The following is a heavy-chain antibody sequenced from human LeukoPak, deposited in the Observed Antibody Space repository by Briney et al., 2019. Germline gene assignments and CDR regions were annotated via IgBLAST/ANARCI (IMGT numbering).Heavy chain of an antibody. CDR2: ISYDGSNK. CDR1: GFTFSSYG. D-gene: IGHD4-17*01. V-gene: IGHV3-30*18. CDR3: AKDWASTVTTGAPDY. Sequence: PGGSLRLSCAASGFTFSSYGMHWVRQAPGKGLEWVAVISYDGSNKYYADSVKGRFTISRDNSKNTLYLQMNSLRAEDTAVYYCAKDWASTVTTGAPDYWGQGTLVTVSS. J-gene: IGHJ4*02.